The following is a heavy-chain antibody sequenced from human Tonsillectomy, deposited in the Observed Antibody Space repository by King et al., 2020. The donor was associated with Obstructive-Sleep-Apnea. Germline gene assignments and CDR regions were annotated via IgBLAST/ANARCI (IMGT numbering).Heavy chain of an antibody. V-gene: IGHV1-18*04. Sequence: QLVQSGAEVKKPGASVKVSCKASCYTFTSYGISWVRQAPVQGLEWMGWISAYNGNTNYAQKLQGRVTMTTDTSTSTAHMELRSLRYDDTAVYYCASFPSDFDYWGQGTLVTVSS. CDR2: ISAYNGNT. J-gene: IGHJ4*02. CDR1: CYTFTSYG. CDR3: ASFPSDFDY.